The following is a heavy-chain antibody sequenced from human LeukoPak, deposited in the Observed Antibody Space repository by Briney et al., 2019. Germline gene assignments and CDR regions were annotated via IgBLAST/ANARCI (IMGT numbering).Heavy chain of an antibody. CDR2: IKSKNNGGTT. J-gene: IGHJ4*02. CDR3: MTLYVDYAR. D-gene: IGHD4-17*01. Sequence: PGGSLSLSCAASGFTFSGAWLSWVRQAPGKGLEWVGRIKSKNNGGTTDYAAPVNGRFSISRDDSKNTLYLQMSSLKTEDTGVYYCMTLYVDYARWGQGTLVTVSS. V-gene: IGHV3-15*01. CDR1: GFTFSGAW.